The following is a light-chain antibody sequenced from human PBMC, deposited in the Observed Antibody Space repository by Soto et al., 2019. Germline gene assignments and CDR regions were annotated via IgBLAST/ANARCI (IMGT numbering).Light chain of an antibody. CDR3: QQYNSYSPWT. Sequence: DIQMTQSPSSLSASVGDRVTIACRASQSINIYLNWYQQKPGKAPKLLISDASSLETGVPSRFSGSVSGTEFTLTISSLQPDDFATYYCQQYNSYSPWTFGQGTKVDIK. CDR1: QSINIY. CDR2: DAS. J-gene: IGKJ1*01. V-gene: IGKV1-5*01.